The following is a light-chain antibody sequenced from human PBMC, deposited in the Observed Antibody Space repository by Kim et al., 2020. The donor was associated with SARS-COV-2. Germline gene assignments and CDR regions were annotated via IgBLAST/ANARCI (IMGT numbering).Light chain of an antibody. CDR2: AAS. CDR3: QQSHTAPLLT. V-gene: IGKV1-39*01. Sequence: DIQMTQSPSSLSASVGDRVTITCRASQSVSSYLNWYQQKPGKAPKLLIYAASTLQSGAPSRFSGSGSGTDFTLTISSLQPEDFATYYCQQSHTAPLLTFGGGTKLEIK. J-gene: IGKJ4*01. CDR1: QSVSSY.